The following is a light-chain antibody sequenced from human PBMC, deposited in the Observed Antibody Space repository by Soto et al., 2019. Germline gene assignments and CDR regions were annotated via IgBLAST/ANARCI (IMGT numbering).Light chain of an antibody. J-gene: IGLJ1*01. CDR3: SSYTSSSTYV. Sequence: QSLLTQPASLSGAPGQSVTLSCTGTSSAVGGYNYVSWYQQHPGKAPKLMIYDVSNRPSGVSNRFSGSKSGNAASLTISGLQAEDEADYYCSSYTSSSTYVFGTGTKVTVL. CDR2: DVS. V-gene: IGLV2-14*01. CDR1: SSAVGGYNY.